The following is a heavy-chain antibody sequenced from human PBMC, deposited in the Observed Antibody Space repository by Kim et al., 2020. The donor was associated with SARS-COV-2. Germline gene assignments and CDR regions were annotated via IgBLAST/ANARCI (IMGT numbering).Heavy chain of an antibody. J-gene: IGHJ5*02. V-gene: IGHV3-48*03. CDR1: GFTFSSYE. Sequence: GGSLRLSCAASGFTFSSYEMNWVRQAPGKGLEWVSYISSSGSTIYYADSVKGRFTISRDNAKNSLYLQMNSLRAEDTAVYYCASGSAYNWNDVGWFDPWGQGTLVTVSS. D-gene: IGHD1-20*01. CDR3: ASGSAYNWNDVGWFDP. CDR2: ISSSGSTI.